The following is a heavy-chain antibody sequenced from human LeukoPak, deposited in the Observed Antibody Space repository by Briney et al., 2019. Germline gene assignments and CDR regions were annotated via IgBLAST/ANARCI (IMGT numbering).Heavy chain of an antibody. Sequence: PSETLSLTCTVSGGSISTYYWSWIRQPAGKGLEWIGRIYTSGSTNYNPSLKSRVTMSVDTSKNQLSLRLSSVTAADTAVYYCARGTDLLTGYYYFDYWGQGTLVTVSS. CDR2: IYTSGST. D-gene: IGHD3-9*01. CDR1: GGSISTYY. V-gene: IGHV4-4*07. J-gene: IGHJ4*02. CDR3: ARGTDLLTGYYYFDY.